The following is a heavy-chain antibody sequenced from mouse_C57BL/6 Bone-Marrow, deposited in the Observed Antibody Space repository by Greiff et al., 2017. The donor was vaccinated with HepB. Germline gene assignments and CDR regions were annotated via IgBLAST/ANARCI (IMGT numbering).Heavy chain of an antibody. CDR2: IYPGSGST. J-gene: IGHJ2*01. CDR3: ASGHYYYGSSLDY. CDR1: GYTFTSYW. D-gene: IGHD1-1*01. Sequence: QVQLQQPGAELVKPGASVKMSCKASGYTFTSYWITWVKQRPGQGLEWIGDIYPGSGSTNYNEKFKSKATLTVDTSSSTAYMQLSSLTSEDSAVYYCASGHYYYGSSLDYWGKGTTLTVSS. V-gene: IGHV1-55*01.